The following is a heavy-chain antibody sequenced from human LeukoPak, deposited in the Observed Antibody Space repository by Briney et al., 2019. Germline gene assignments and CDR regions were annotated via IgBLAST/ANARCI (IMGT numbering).Heavy chain of an antibody. J-gene: IGHJ4*02. V-gene: IGHV3-30*18. CDR3: AKDRYYDILTGYYDY. CDR2: ISYDGSNK. D-gene: IGHD3-9*01. Sequence: GGSLRLSCAASGFTFSSYGMHWVRQAPGKWLEWVAVISYDGSNKYYTDSVKGRFTISRDNSKNTLYLQMNSLRAEDTAVYYCAKDRYYDILTGYYDYWGQGTLVTVSS. CDR1: GFTFSSYG.